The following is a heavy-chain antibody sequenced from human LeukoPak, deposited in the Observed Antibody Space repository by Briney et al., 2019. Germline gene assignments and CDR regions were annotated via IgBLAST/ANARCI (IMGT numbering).Heavy chain of an antibody. Sequence: PSETLSLTCTVSGGSISSYYWSWIRQPPGKGLEWSGYIYYSGSTNYNPSLKSRVTISVDTSKNQFSLKLSSVTAADTAVYYCARGGYYDSSGYFDIWGQGTMVTVSS. D-gene: IGHD3-22*01. J-gene: IGHJ3*02. V-gene: IGHV4-59*01. CDR2: IYYSGST. CDR1: GGSISSYY. CDR3: ARGGYYDSSGYFDI.